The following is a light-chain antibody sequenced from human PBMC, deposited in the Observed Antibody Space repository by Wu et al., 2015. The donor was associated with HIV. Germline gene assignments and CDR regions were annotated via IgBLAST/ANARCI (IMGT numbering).Light chain of an antibody. V-gene: IGKV3-20*01. CDR3: QQYATSIT. CDR2: GAS. Sequence: DILLTQSPATLSLSPGQRATLFCRASQSVSHDYLAWYQQKPGQAPRVLIYGASDRATGIPDRFSGSGSGTDFTLTISRLEPEDFAAYYCQQYATSITFGQGTRLEIK. CDR1: QSVSHDY. J-gene: IGKJ5*01.